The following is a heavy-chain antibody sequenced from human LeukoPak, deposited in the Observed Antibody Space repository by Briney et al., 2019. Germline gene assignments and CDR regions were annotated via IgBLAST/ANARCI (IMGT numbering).Heavy chain of an antibody. CDR2: INWNGGST. Sequence: GGSLRLSCAASGFTFDDYGMSWVRQAPGKGLEWVSGINWNGGSTGYADSVKGRFTISRDNAKNSLYLQMNSLRAEDTAVYYCAELGITMIGGVWGKGTTVAISS. CDR3: AELGITMIGGV. J-gene: IGHJ6*04. D-gene: IGHD3-10*02. V-gene: IGHV3-20*04. CDR1: GFTFDDYG.